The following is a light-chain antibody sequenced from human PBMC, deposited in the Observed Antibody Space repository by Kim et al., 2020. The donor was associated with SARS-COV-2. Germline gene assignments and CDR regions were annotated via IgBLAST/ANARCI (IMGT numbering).Light chain of an antibody. CDR3: CSYTSRTTLWL. Sequence: PGRAPKLIIYDVDTRPLGVSNRFSGSKSGNTASLTISGLQPGDEAYYHCCSYTSRTTLWLFGGGTQLTVL. V-gene: IGLV2-14*03. J-gene: IGLJ3*02. CDR2: DVD.